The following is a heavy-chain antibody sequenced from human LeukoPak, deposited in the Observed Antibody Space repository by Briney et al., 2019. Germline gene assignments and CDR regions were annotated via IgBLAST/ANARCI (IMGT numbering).Heavy chain of an antibody. D-gene: IGHD2-21*02. V-gene: IGHV3-7*03. CDR3: ARALGGDLVY. CDR1: RFTFNKYY. J-gene: IGHJ4*01. Sequence: GGSLRLSCVASRFTFNKYYMSWVRQAPGKGLQWVANINPDGSEKYYVDSVKGRFTISRDNAKNSLYLQMNSLRAEDTAVYYCARALGGDLVYWGQGTLVTVSS. CDR2: INPDGSEK.